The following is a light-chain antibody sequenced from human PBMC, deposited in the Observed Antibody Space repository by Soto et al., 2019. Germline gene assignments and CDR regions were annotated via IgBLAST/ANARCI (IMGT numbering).Light chain of an antibody. CDR2: GAS. CDR1: QSVNSY. V-gene: IGKV3-11*01. J-gene: IGKJ5*01. CDR3: QQRSNRPPLT. Sequence: EIVLTQSPATLSLSPGERATLSCRASQSVNSYLAWYQHKPGQAPRLLIYGASNRATGIPARFSGSGSGTDFTLTISSLEPEDFAVYYCQQRSNRPPLTFGQGTRLEIK.